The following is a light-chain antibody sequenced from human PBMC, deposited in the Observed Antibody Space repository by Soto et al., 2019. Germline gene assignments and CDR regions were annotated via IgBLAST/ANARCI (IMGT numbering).Light chain of an antibody. CDR3: TSYSRSSTYVV. Sequence: QSVLTQPASVSGFPGQSITISCTGTSSDVGDYKYVCWYQQLPGRAPRLMIYEVSNRPSGVSNRFSGSKSGNTASLTISGRQAEDEGDYYCTSYSRSSTYVVFGGGTKLTVL. V-gene: IGLV2-14*01. J-gene: IGLJ2*01. CDR2: EVS. CDR1: SSDVGDYKY.